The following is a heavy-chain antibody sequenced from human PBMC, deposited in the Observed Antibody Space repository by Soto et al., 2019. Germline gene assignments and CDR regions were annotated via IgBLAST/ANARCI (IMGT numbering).Heavy chain of an antibody. CDR3: AKDRINHPEGYYIWKFTAFDI. V-gene: IGHV3-9*01. CDR1: GFTFDDYA. Sequence: DVQLVESGGGLVQPGRSLRLSCAASGFTFDDYAMHWVRQAPGKGLEWVSGISWNSGSIGYADSVKGRFTISRDNAKNSLYLQMNSLRAEDTALYYCAKDRINHPEGYYIWKFTAFDIWGQGTMVTVSS. D-gene: IGHD3-22*01. CDR2: ISWNSGSI. J-gene: IGHJ3*02.